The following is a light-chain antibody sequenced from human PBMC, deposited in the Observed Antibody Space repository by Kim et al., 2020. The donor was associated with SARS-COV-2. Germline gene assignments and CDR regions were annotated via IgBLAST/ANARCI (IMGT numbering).Light chain of an antibody. CDR2: DAS. CDR1: QRVTGTY. V-gene: IGKV3-20*01. Sequence: PGERVTLSCRASQRVTGTYLAWYQQKPGQAPRLVISDASSRAAGIPDRFSGNGSGTDFTLTISRLEPGDSAVYHCQQYGDSPKTFGQGTKVDIK. CDR3: QQYGDSPKT. J-gene: IGKJ1*01.